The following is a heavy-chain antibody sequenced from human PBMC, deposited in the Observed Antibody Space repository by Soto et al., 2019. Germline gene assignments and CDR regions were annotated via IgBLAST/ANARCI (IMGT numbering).Heavy chain of an antibody. D-gene: IGHD6-13*01. CDR2: INHSGST. V-gene: IGHV4-34*01. J-gene: IGHJ5*02. Sequence: SETLSLTCAVYGGSFSGYYWSWIRQPPGKGLEWIGEINHSGSTNYNPSLKSRVTISVDTSKNQFSLKLSSVTAADTAVYYCARVRPQTSGIAAAGWFDPWGQGTLVTVSS. CDR3: ARVRPQTSGIAAAGWFDP. CDR1: GGSFSGYY.